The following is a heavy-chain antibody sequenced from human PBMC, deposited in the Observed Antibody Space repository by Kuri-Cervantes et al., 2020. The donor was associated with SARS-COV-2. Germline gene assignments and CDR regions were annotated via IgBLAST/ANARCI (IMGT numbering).Heavy chain of an antibody. Sequence: GGSLRLSCAASGFTVSSNYMSWVRQAPGKGLEWVANIKQDGSEKYYVDSVKGRFTISRDNAKNSLYLQMNSLRAEDTAVYYCARKKTDMDVWGKGTTVTVSS. CDR3: ARKKTDMDV. V-gene: IGHV3-7*01. D-gene: IGHD1-14*01. J-gene: IGHJ6*03. CDR1: GFTVSSNY. CDR2: IKQDGSEK.